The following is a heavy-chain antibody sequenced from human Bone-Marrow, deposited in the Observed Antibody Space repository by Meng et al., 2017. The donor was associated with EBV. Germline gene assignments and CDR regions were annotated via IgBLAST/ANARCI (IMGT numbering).Heavy chain of an antibody. CDR1: GFTCSSYA. CDR2: ISGSGGST. J-gene: IGHJ4*02. V-gene: IGHV3-23*01. CDR3: ALRVWGSLDY. D-gene: IGHD6-13*01. Sequence: EVQLLESGXGLVLPGGSVRLSCVVSGFTCSSYAMSWVRRAAGKGLEWVSAISGSGGSTYYADSVKGRFTISRDNSKNTLYLQMNSLRAEDTAVYYCALRVWGSLDYWGQGTLVTVAS.